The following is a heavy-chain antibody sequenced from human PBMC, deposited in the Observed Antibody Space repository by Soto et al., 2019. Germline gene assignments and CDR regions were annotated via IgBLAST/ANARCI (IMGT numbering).Heavy chain of an antibody. Sequence: ASAKVSCKASGYTFTSYGISWVRQAPGQGLEWMGWISAYTGNTDYAQNLQDRVTMTTDTSTSTAYMELRSLRSDDTAVYYCARVEKWGSGPFDPWGQGTLVTVSS. D-gene: IGHD2-15*01. V-gene: IGHV1-18*01. CDR1: GYTFTSYG. CDR3: ARVEKWGSGPFDP. CDR2: ISAYTGNT. J-gene: IGHJ5*02.